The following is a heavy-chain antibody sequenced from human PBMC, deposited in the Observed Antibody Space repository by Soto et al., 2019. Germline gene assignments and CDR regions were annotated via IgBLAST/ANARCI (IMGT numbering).Heavy chain of an antibody. CDR1: GFTFSTYW. V-gene: IGHV3-74*01. CDR3: ARVLVEPTVGDYFDY. D-gene: IGHD4-17*01. CDR2: INSDGSST. J-gene: IGHJ4*02. Sequence: GGSLRLSCAASGFTFSTYWMHWVRQAPGKGLVWVSRINSDGSSTSYADSVKGRFTISRDNAKNTLYLQMNSLRAEDTAVYYCARVLVEPTVGDYFDYWGQGTLVTV.